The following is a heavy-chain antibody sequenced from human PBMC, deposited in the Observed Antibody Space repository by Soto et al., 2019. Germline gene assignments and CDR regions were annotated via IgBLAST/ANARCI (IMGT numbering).Heavy chain of an antibody. CDR3: ARALYGYGKDYYYYYMDV. J-gene: IGHJ6*03. V-gene: IGHV1-2*04. CDR1: GYTFTSYG. Sequence: ASVKVSCKASGYTFTSYGISWVRQAPGQGLEWMGWINPNSGGTNYAQKFQGWVTMTRDTSISTAYMELSRLRSDDTAVYYCARALYGYGKDYYYYYMDVWGKGTTVTVSS. CDR2: INPNSGGT. D-gene: IGHD5-18*01.